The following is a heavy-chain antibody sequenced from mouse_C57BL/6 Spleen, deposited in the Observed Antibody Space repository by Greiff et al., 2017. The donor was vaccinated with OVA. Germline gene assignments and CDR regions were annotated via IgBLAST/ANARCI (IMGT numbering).Heavy chain of an antibody. CDR2: INPNNGGT. Sequence: VQLKHSGPELVKPGASVKISCKASGYTFTDYYMNWVKQSHGKSLEWIGDINPNNGGTSYNQKFKGKATLTVDKSSSTAYMELRSLTSEDSAVYYCASGSSWAYWGQGTLVTVSA. J-gene: IGHJ3*01. V-gene: IGHV1-26*01. CDR1: GYTFTDYY. CDR3: ASGSSWAY. D-gene: IGHD1-1*01.